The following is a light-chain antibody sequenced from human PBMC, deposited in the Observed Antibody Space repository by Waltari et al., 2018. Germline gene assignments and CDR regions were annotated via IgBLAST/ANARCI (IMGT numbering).Light chain of an antibody. V-gene: IGLV4-69*01. J-gene: IGLJ3*02. CDR1: SGHTSNV. Sequence: QLVLTQSPSASASLGASVKLTCTLSSGHTSNVIAGHQQTQEKGPQYLMKVNRDGSHSKGDEIPDRFSGSSSGAERYLTISNVQSEDEADYYCQTGGHGTWVFGGGTKLTVL. CDR3: QTGGHGTWV. CDR2: VNRDGSH.